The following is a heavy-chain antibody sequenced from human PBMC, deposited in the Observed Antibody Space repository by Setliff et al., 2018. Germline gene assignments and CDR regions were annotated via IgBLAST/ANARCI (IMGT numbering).Heavy chain of an antibody. V-gene: IGHV3-53*01. CDR2: IYSGGST. Sequence: PGGSLRLSCAASGFTFSLYEMNWVRQAPGKGLEWVSVIYSGGSTYYADSVKGRFTISRDNAKNSLYLQMNSLRAEDTAIYYCARDVRASSGWRDGNWFDPWGQGTLVTVSS. CDR3: ARDVRASSGWRDGNWFDP. J-gene: IGHJ5*02. D-gene: IGHD6-19*01. CDR1: GFTFSLYE.